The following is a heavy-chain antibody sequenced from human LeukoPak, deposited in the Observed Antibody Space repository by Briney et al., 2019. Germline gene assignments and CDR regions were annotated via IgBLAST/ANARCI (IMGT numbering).Heavy chain of an antibody. V-gene: IGHV3-23*01. J-gene: IGHJ4*02. D-gene: IGHD3-22*01. CDR2: ITSRDGGT. CDR1: GFTFSIYA. Sequence: PGGSLRLSCAASGFTFSIYAMSWVRQAPGKGLEWVSSITSRDGGTFYAESVKGRFTISRDNSENTLYLQMNSLRAEDTAVYYCAKDRPNYYGSNGHYYRRDGDYWGQGTLVTVSS. CDR3: AKDRPNYYGSNGHYYRRDGDY.